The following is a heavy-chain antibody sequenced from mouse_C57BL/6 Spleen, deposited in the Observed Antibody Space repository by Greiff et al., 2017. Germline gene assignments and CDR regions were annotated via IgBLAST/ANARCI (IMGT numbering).Heavy chain of an antibody. D-gene: IGHD2-12*01. Sequence: QVQLQQSGAELVRPGTSVKVSCKASGYAFTNYLIEWVKQRPGQGLEWIGVINPGSGGTNYNEKFKGKATLTADKSSSTAYMQLSSLTSEDSAVYFCARSGSYSFAYWGQGNLVTVSA. CDR2: INPGSGGT. CDR1: GYAFTNYL. J-gene: IGHJ3*01. V-gene: IGHV1-54*01. CDR3: ARSGSYSFAY.